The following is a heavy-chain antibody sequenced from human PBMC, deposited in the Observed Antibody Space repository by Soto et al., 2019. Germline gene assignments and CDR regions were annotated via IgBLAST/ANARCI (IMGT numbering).Heavy chain of an antibody. CDR3: ARDLRYYDFWSGYFRNSLDY. CDR2: ISAYNGNT. Sequence: GASVKVSCKASGYTFTSYGISWVRQAPGQGLEWMGWISAYNGNTNYAQKLQGRVTMTTDTSTSTAYMELRSLRSDDTAVYYCARDLRYYDFWSGYFRNSLDYWGQGTLVTVSS. J-gene: IGHJ4*02. D-gene: IGHD3-3*01. CDR1: GYTFTSYG. V-gene: IGHV1-18*01.